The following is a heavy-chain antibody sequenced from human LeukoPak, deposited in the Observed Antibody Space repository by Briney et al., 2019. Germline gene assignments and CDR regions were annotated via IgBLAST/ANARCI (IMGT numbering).Heavy chain of an antibody. V-gene: IGHV3-7*01. D-gene: IGHD5-18*01. CDR2: IKQDGNEK. Sequence: GGTLRLSCAASGFTFSSYGMSWVRQAPGKGLEWVANIKQDGNEKYYADPVKGRFTISRDNGKNSLDLQMNSLRADDTAVYYCARDLGGYSYGSHFDYWGQGTLVTVSS. CDR3: ARDLGGYSYGSHFDY. CDR1: GFTFSSYG. J-gene: IGHJ4*02.